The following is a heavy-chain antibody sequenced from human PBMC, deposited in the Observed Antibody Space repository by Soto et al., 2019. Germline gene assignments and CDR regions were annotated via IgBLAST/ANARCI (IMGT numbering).Heavy chain of an antibody. D-gene: IGHD1-26*01. Sequence: PGGSLRLSCAASGFTFSSYAMHWVRQAPGKGLEWVAVISYDGSNKYYADSVKGRFTISRDNSKNTLYLQMDSLRAEDTAVYYCARDSELTQGDYYYYGMDVWGQGTTVTVSS. CDR2: ISYDGSNK. J-gene: IGHJ6*02. CDR1: GFTFSSYA. V-gene: IGHV3-30-3*01. CDR3: ARDSELTQGDYYYYGMDV.